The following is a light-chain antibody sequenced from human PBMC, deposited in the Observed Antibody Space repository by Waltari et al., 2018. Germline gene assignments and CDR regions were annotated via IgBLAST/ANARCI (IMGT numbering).Light chain of an antibody. J-gene: IGKJ3*01. CDR2: KAS. CDR1: QSISSW. V-gene: IGKV1-5*03. CDR3: QQYNSNLFT. Sequence: DIQMTQSPSTLSASVGDSVTITCRGSQSISSWLAWYQQKPGKAPKLLIYKASSLESGVPSRFSGSGSGTEFNLTISSLQPDDFATYYCQQYNSNLFTFGPGTKVDIK.